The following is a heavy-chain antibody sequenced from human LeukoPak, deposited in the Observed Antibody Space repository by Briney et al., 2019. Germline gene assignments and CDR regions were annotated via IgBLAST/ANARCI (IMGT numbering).Heavy chain of an antibody. J-gene: IGHJ5*02. D-gene: IGHD1-26*01. Sequence: ASVKVSCKASGYTFTSYYMHWVRQAPGQGLEWMGIINPSGGSTSYAQKFQGRVTMTRDTSTSTVYMELSSLRSEDTAVYYCARGGIVGATKYWFDPWGQGTLVTVSS. CDR3: ARGGIVGATKYWFDP. CDR2: INPSGGST. V-gene: IGHV1-46*01. CDR1: GYTFTSYY.